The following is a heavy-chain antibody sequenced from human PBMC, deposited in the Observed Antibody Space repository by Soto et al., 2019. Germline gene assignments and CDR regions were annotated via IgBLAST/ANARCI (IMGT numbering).Heavy chain of an antibody. CDR1: GDTFNFYS. D-gene: IGHD1-1*01. V-gene: IGHV1-69*02. J-gene: IGHJ6*02. CDR2: VNPIVSMS. CDR3: AKNGQLPYYYYGMDV. Sequence: SVKVSCKASGDTFNFYSINWVRQAPGLGLEWMGRVNPIVSMSNYAQKFQGRVTMTADKSTSTVYMELSSLRSEDTAVYYCAKNGQLPYYYYGMDVWGQGTTVTVSS.